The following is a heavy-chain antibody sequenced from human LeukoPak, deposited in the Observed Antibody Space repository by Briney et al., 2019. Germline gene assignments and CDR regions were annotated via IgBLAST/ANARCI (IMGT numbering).Heavy chain of an antibody. CDR2: IGTAGDT. V-gene: IGHV3-13*01. D-gene: IGHD1/OR15-1a*01. J-gene: IGHJ4*02. CDR3: VRQQTPHGDFDY. Sequence: VSAIGTAGDTFYPGSVKGRFTISRENAKNSLSLQMNSLRAEDTAVYYCVRQQTPHGDFDYWGQGTLVTVSS.